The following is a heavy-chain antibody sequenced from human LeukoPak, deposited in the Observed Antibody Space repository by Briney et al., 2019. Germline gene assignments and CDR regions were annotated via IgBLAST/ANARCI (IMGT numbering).Heavy chain of an antibody. J-gene: IGHJ4*02. CDR3: AREGAAAAGIR. D-gene: IGHD6-13*01. V-gene: IGHV1-2*02. CDR1: GYTFTSYG. Sequence: ASVKVSCKASGYTFTSYGISWVRQAPGQGLEWMGWINPNSGGTNYAQKFQGRVTMTRDTSISTAYMELSRLRSDDTAVYYCAREGAAAAGIRWGQGTLVTVSS. CDR2: INPNSGGT.